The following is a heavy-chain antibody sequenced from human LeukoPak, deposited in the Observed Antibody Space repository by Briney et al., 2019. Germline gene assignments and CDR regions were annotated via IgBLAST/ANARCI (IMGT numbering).Heavy chain of an antibody. V-gene: IGHV3-11*01. CDR2: ISSSGSTI. CDR1: GFTFSDYY. CDR3: ARGLRVAYYYDSSAGY. Sequence: GGSLRLSCAASGFTFSDYYMSWIRQAPGKGLEWVSYISSSGSTIYYADSVKGRFTISRDNAKNSLYLQMNSLRSEDTAVYYCARGLRVAYYYDSSAGYWGQGTLVTVSS. D-gene: IGHD3-22*01. J-gene: IGHJ4*02.